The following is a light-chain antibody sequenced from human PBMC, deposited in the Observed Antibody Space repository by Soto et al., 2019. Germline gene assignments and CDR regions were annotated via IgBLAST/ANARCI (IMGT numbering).Light chain of an antibody. V-gene: IGKV3-15*01. CDR1: QSVRTN. J-gene: IGKJ4*01. CDR3: QQYGSSLT. Sequence: EIVMTQSPATLAVSPGERATLSCRASQSVRTNLAWYQHKPGQAPRLLIYGASNRATGFPARFSGSGSGTEFTLTISSLQSEDFAVYYCQQYGSSLTFGGGTKWIS. CDR2: GAS.